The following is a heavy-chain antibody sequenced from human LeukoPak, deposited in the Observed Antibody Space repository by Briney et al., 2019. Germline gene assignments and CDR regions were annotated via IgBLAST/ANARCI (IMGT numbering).Heavy chain of an antibody. Sequence: GESLKISCKASGYSFTSYWIGWVRQMPGKGLEWMGIIDPSDSETRYTPSFQGQVTISVDKSLTTADLQWNSLKASDTAMYYCARQRAMGRSGDYWGQGTLVTLSS. J-gene: IGHJ4*02. D-gene: IGHD7-27*01. V-gene: IGHV5-51*01. CDR2: IDPSDSET. CDR1: GYSFTSYW. CDR3: ARQRAMGRSGDY.